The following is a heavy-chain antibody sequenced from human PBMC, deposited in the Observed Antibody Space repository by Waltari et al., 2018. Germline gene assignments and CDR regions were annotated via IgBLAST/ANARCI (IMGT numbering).Heavy chain of an antibody. V-gene: IGHV3-66*01. CDR1: TFSITNKY. Sequence: EVSLVESGGGLVQPGGSLRLSCEDSTFSITNKYLTWVRQAPGKGLEWVSIIYSGGGTHYADSVKGRVTISRDNSKITVYLQMNSLRADDTAVYFCAGGTDGLNFPSYFDYWGQGTLVTVSS. CDR2: IYSGGGT. CDR3: AGGTDGLNFPSYFDY. J-gene: IGHJ4*02.